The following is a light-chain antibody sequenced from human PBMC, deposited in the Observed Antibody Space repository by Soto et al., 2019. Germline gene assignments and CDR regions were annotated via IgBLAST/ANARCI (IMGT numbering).Light chain of an antibody. CDR2: DVN. CDR1: SNDIGGFDY. CDR3: CSYAGKSTFI. Sequence: QSALTQPRSVSGSPGQSVTISCTGTSNDIGGFDYVSWYQQHPGKAPKLLIYDVNGRPSTVPARFSGSKSGNTASLTISGLQTEDEADYYCCSYAGKSTFIFGGGTKLTVL. J-gene: IGLJ1*01. V-gene: IGLV2-11*01.